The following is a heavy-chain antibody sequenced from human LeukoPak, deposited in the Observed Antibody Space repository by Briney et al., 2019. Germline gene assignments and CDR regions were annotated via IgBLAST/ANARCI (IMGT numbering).Heavy chain of an antibody. CDR1: GGSFSGYH. CDR3: ARRPYYYYYMDV. J-gene: IGHJ6*03. V-gene: IGHV4-34*01. D-gene: IGHD6-6*01. CDR2: INHSGSA. Sequence: SETLSLTCAVYGGSFSGYHWSWIRQPPGKGLEWIGEINHSGSAYYNPSLKSRVTLLVDTSNNQFSLRLSSVTATDTAVYYCARRPYYYYYMDVWGKGTTVTVSS.